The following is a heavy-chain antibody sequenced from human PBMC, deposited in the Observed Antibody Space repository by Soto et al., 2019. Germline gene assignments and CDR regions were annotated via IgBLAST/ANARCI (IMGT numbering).Heavy chain of an antibody. V-gene: IGHV3-49*03. CDR3: TKRSYFEY. D-gene: IGHD3-10*01. J-gene: IGHJ4*02. Sequence: EVQLVESGGGLVQPGQSLRLSCIGSGFTFGDYAMSWFRQAPGEGLEWVGFIRSKPYGGTTEYGASVKGRFTISRDDSKSTAYLQMNSLKTEDTAMYYCTKRSYFEYWGQGTLVTVSS. CDR2: IRSKPYGGTT. CDR1: GFTFGDYA.